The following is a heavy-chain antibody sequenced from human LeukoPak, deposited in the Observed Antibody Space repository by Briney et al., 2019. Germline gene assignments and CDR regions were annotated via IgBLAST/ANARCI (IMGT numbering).Heavy chain of an antibody. D-gene: IGHD4-17*01. Sequence: GGSLRLSCAASGFTFSSYAMNWVRQAPGKGLEWVSAISGSGGSTYYADSVKGRFTISRDNSKNTMYLQMNSLRAEDTAVYYCAKFIIYGDYGNDAFDIWGQGTMVTVSS. CDR3: AKFIIYGDYGNDAFDI. CDR2: ISGSGGST. J-gene: IGHJ3*02. V-gene: IGHV3-23*01. CDR1: GFTFSSYA.